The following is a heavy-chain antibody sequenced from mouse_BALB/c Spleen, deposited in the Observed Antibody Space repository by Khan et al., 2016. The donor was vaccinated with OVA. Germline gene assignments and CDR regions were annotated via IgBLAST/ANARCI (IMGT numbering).Heavy chain of an antibody. V-gene: IGHV1S22*01. CDR2: IYPGSGST. D-gene: IGHD2-1*01. CDR1: GYTFTSYW. Sequence: LQQPGSELVRPGASVKLSCKASGYTFTSYWMHWVKQRHGQGLEWIGNIYPGSGSTNYDEKFKSKGTLTVDPSSSTAYLQLSSLTSDDSAVYYCTRGVYYGKSLFAYWGQGTRVTVSA. J-gene: IGHJ3*01. CDR3: TRGVYYGKSLFAY.